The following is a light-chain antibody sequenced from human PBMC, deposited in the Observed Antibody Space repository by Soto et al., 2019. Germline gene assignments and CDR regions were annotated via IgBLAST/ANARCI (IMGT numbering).Light chain of an antibody. Sequence: IVMTQSPATLSVSPGERATLSCRASQTISANLAWYQQRPGQAPRLLIYGASTRATGIPARFSGSGSVTEFTLTISSLHSEDFAVYYCQQYNNWPPLTFGGGTKVEIK. CDR2: GAS. V-gene: IGKV3-15*01. CDR3: QQYNNWPPLT. CDR1: QTISAN. J-gene: IGKJ4*01.